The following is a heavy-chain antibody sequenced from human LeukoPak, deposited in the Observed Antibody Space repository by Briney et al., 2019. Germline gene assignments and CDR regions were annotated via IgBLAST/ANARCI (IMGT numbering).Heavy chain of an antibody. J-gene: IGHJ4*02. D-gene: IGHD6-13*01. CDR2: IYHSGST. CDR3: ARGIAAVFDY. Sequence: KPSETLSLTCTVSGYSISSGYYWSWIRQPPGKGLEWIGYIYHSGSTYYNPSLKSRVTISVDRSKNQFSLKLSSVTAADTAVYYCARGIAAVFDYWGQGTLVTVSS. CDR1: GYSISSGYY. V-gene: IGHV4-38-2*02.